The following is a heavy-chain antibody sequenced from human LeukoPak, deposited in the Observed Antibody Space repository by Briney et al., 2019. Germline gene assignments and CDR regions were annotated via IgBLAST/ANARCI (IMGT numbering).Heavy chain of an antibody. V-gene: IGHV1-18*01. CDR1: GYTFTSYG. Sequence: ASVKVSCKASGYTFTSYGISWVRQAPGQGLEWMGWISAYNGNTNYAQRLQGRVTMTTDTSTSTAYMELSSLRSEDTAVYYCARYYDILTGYQGWGQGTLVTVSS. D-gene: IGHD3-9*01. CDR2: ISAYNGNT. J-gene: IGHJ4*02. CDR3: ARYYDILTGYQG.